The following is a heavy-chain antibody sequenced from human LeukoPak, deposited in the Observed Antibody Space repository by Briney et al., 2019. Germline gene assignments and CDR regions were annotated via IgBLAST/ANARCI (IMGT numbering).Heavy chain of an antibody. CDR2: ISYDGSNK. CDR1: GFTFSSYG. D-gene: IGHD3-22*01. Sequence: GGSLRLSCAASGFTFSSYGMHWVRQAPGKGLEWVAVISYDGSNKYYADSVKGRFTISRDNSKNTLYLQMNSLRAEDTAVYYCAKDLDYDSSGYYTGPDFDPWGQGTLVTVSS. V-gene: IGHV3-30*18. J-gene: IGHJ5*02. CDR3: AKDLDYDSSGYYTGPDFDP.